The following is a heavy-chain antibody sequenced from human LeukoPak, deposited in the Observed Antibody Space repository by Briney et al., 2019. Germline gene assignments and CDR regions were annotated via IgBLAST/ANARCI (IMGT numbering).Heavy chain of an antibody. V-gene: IGHV4-4*07. CDR2: IYTSGST. D-gene: IGHD3-22*01. Sequence: SSETLSLTCTVSGGSISSYYWSWIRQPAGKGLEWIGRIYTSGSTNYNPSLKSRVTMSVDTSKNQFSLKLSSVTAADTAVYYCARTNYYYDSSGYFVHYFDYWGQGTLVTVSS. CDR1: GGSISSYY. CDR3: ARTNYYYDSSGYFVHYFDY. J-gene: IGHJ4*02.